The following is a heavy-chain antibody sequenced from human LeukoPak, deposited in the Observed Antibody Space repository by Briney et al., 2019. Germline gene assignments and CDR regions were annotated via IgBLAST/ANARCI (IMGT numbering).Heavy chain of an antibody. D-gene: IGHD6-19*01. Sequence: ASVKVSCKASGYTFTGYYMHWVRQAPGQGLEWMGWINPNSGGTNYAQKFQGRVTMTRDTSISTAYMELSRLRSDDTAVYYCARDRGLGYSSGWGGFDYWGQGTLVTVSS. CDR3: ARDRGLGYSSGWGGFDY. CDR1: GYTFTGYY. J-gene: IGHJ4*02. CDR2: INPNSGGT. V-gene: IGHV1-2*02.